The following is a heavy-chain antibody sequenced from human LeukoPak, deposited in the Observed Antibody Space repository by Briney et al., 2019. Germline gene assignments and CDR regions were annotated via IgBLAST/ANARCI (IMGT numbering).Heavy chain of an antibody. Sequence: GASVKVSCKASRYTFTSYYMHWVRQAPGQGLEWMGTINPSGGSTSYAQKFQGRVTMTRDTSTSTVYMELSSLRSEDTAVYYCARGGEALWFGELNWFDPWGQGTLVTVSS. J-gene: IGHJ5*02. CDR2: INPSGGST. CDR1: RYTFTSYY. V-gene: IGHV1-46*01. D-gene: IGHD3-10*01. CDR3: ARGGEALWFGELNWFDP.